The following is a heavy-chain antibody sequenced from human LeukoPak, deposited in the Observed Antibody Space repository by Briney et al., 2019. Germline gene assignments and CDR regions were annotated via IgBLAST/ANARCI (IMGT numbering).Heavy chain of an antibody. CDR3: ARAAGRGSSWYSYY. D-gene: IGHD6-13*01. V-gene: IGHV3-21*06. CDR2: ISTGSYI. Sequence: GGSLRLSCAASGFTFSSYSMNWVRQAPGKGLEWVSSISTGSYISYADSVKGRFTISRDNAKNSLYLQMNSLRAEDTAVYYCARAAGRGSSWYSYYWGQGTLVTVSS. J-gene: IGHJ4*02. CDR1: GFTFSSYS.